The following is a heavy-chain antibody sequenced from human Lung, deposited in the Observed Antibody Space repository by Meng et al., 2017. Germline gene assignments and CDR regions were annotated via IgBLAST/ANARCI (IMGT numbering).Heavy chain of an antibody. CDR2: INSSGDYT. Sequence: QVQLVQSGAEVKKLGASVMVSCKASGYTFTSYYIHWVRQAPGQGVAWMGLINSSGDYTRYAQRFQGRVTMTRDTSTSTVYMELSSLRSEDTAVYFCARDVRLLEAYFDYWGQGTLVTVSS. D-gene: IGHD6-25*01. J-gene: IGHJ4*02. CDR1: GYTFTSYY. CDR3: ARDVRLLEAYFDY. V-gene: IGHV1-46*03.